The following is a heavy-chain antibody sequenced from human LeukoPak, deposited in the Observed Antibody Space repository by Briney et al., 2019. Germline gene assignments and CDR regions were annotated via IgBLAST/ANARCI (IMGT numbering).Heavy chain of an antibody. J-gene: IGHJ4*02. Sequence: PGGSLRLSCAASGFTFSSYAMHWVRQAPGKGPEWVAVISYDGSNKYYADSVKGRFTISRDNSKNTLYLQMNSLRAEDTAVYYCARGFTVGATPGGYWGQGTLVTVSS. CDR1: GFTFSSYA. V-gene: IGHV3-30-3*01. CDR3: ARGFTVGATPGGY. D-gene: IGHD1-26*01. CDR2: ISYDGSNK.